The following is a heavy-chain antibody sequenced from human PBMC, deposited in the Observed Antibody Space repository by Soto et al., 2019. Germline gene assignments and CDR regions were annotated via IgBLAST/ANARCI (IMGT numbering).Heavy chain of an antibody. CDR3: ARLLSGWGIFYTPSYNQYGMDV. V-gene: IGHV4-34*01. CDR1: GGSFSGYY. CDR2: INHSGST. Sequence: SQTLSLTCAVYGGSFSGYYWSWIRQPPGKGLEWIGEINHSGSTNYNPSLKSRVTISVDTSKNQFSLKLSSVTAADTAVYYCARLLSGWGIFYTPSYNQYGMDVGGQGTRVTVSS. J-gene: IGHJ6*01. D-gene: IGHD3-10*01.